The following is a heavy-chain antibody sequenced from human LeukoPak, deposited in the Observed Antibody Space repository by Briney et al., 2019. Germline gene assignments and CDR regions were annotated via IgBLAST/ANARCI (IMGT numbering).Heavy chain of an antibody. CDR3: ARAITAGPDS. D-gene: IGHD1-20*01. V-gene: IGHV1-2*02. CDR2: INPNDGGT. J-gene: IGHJ4*02. Sequence: GASVKVSCKASGYTFTDYYMYWVRQAPGQGLEWMGWINPNDGGTKYVQKFQGRVTMTRDTSVSTAYMELSRLRSDDTDVYYCARAITAGPDSWGQGTLVTVSS. CDR1: GYTFTDYY.